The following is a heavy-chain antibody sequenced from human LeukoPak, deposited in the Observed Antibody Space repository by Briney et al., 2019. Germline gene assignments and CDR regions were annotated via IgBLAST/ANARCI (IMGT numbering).Heavy chain of an antibody. V-gene: IGHV4-59*11. J-gene: IGHJ5*02. CDR2: IYYSGST. CDR1: GGSIRSHY. D-gene: IGHD2-2*01. CDR3: ARVGGGYCSSTSCYFDDWFDP. Sequence: SETLSLTCTVSGGSIRSHYWSWIRQPPGKGLEWIGYIYYSGSTNYNPSLKSRVTISVDTSKNQFSLKLSSVTAADTAVYYCARVGGGYCSSTSCYFDDWFDPWGQGTLVTVSS.